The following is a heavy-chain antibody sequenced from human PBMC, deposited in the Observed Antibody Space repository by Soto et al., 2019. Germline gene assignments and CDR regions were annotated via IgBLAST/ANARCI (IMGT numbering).Heavy chain of an antibody. Sequence: SETLSLTCTVSGDSLSSYYWSWIRQPPGKGLEWIGYIYYSGSTNYNPSLESRVTIFLDTSKNQVSLRLTSVGAADTAIYFCARVVRCTRSGCYYLAMDVWGQGTTVTVSS. CDR2: IYYSGST. CDR1: GDSLSSYY. CDR3: ARVVRCTRSGCYYLAMDV. V-gene: IGHV4-59*01. J-gene: IGHJ6*02. D-gene: IGHD2-15*01.